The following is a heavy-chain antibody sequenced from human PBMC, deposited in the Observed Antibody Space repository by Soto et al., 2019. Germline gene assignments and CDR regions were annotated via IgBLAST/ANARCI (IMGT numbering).Heavy chain of an antibody. CDR1: GFTFSSYW. V-gene: IGHV3-74*01. D-gene: IGHD2-2*01. CDR3: ARPYCSSTSCYVYYGMDV. J-gene: IGHJ6*02. Sequence: VGSLRLSCAASGFTFSSYWMHWVRQAPGKGLVWVSRINSDGSSTSYADSVKGRFTISRDNAKNTLYLQMNSLRAEDTAVYYCARPYCSSTSCYVYYGMDVWGQGTTVTVSS. CDR2: INSDGSST.